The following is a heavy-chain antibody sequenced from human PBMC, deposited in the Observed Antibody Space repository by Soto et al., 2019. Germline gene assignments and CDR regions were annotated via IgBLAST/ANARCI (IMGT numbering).Heavy chain of an antibody. J-gene: IGHJ4*02. CDR3: ARGVSVLRYYYDSSGYPSRFDY. Sequence: SEPLSLTCPVSGGSISSYYWSWIRQPPGKGLEWIGYIYYSGSTNYNPSLKSRVTISVDTSRNQFSLKLSSVTAADTAVYYCARGVSVLRYYYDSSGYPSRFDYWGQGTLVTVSS. CDR2: IYYSGST. V-gene: IGHV4-59*08. CDR1: GGSISSYY. D-gene: IGHD3-22*01.